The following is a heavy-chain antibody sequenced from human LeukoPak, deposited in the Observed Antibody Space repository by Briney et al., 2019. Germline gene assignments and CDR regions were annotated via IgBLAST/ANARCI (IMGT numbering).Heavy chain of an antibody. CDR2: TKTDGVTT. J-gene: IGHJ5*02. CDR3: ARDLYFGELLGGVDP. D-gene: IGHD3-10*01. V-gene: IGHV3-74*01. Sequence: GGSLRLSCAASGFTLSNYWMHWVRQAPGKGLVWVSRTKTDGVTTNYADSVKGRFTISRDNAKNTLYLQMNSLRAEDTAVYYCARDLYFGELLGGVDPWGQGTLVTVSS. CDR1: GFTLSNYW.